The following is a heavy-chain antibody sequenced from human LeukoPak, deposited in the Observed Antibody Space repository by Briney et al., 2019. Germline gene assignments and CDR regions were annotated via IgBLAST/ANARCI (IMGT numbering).Heavy chain of an antibody. D-gene: IGHD6-19*01. CDR1: GFTFTDYY. CDR2: ISSSGSTI. Sequence: GGSLRLSCAASGFTFTDYYMNWVRQAPGKELEWVSYISSSGSTIYYADSVKGRFTISRDNAKNSLYLQMNSLRAEDTAVYYCAREDSSGLDYWGQGTLVTVSS. J-gene: IGHJ4*02. V-gene: IGHV3-11*04. CDR3: AREDSSGLDY.